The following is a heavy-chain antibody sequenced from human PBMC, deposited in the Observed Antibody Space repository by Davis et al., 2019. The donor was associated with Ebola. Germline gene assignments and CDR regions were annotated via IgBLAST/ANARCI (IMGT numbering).Heavy chain of an antibody. Sequence: MPSETLSLTCAVSGGSISRTTYYWTWIRQSPGKGLEYIGSIYSSGSTFYNPSLKSRVTISVDTSKNQFSLKLSSVTAADTAVYYCARHTYSSSSIDYWGQGTLVTVSS. J-gene: IGHJ4*02. CDR1: GGSISRTTYY. V-gene: IGHV4-39*01. D-gene: IGHD6-6*01. CDR2: IYSSGST. CDR3: ARHTYSSSSIDY.